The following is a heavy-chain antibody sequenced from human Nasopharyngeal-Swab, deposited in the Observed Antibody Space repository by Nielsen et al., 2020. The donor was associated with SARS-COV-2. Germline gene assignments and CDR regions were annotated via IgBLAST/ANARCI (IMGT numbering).Heavy chain of an antibody. Sequence: GESLKISCTASGFTFSGYAMNWVRQAPGEGLQWVAGILGGGSDKFYAESVTGRFTISRDNSKNTLYLQMNSLRAEDTATYYCAKDRLPDGAWDIDYWGRGTLVTVSP. D-gene: IGHD2-21*02. V-gene: IGHV3-23*01. CDR3: AKDRLPDGAWDIDY. J-gene: IGHJ4*02. CDR2: ILGGGSDK. CDR1: GFTFSGYA.